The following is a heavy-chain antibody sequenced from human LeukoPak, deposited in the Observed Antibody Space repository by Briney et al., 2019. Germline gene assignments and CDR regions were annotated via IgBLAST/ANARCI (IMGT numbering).Heavy chain of an antibody. CDR3: ARDLTYCSSTSCYPHWLDP. V-gene: IGHV1-46*01. CDR2: INPSGGST. Sequence: ASVKVSCKASGYTFTSYYMHWVRQAPGQGVEWMGIINPSGGSTSYAQKFQGRVTMTRDTSTSTVYMELSSLRSEDTAVYYCARDLTYCSSTSCYPHWLDPRGQGTLVTVSS. J-gene: IGHJ5*02. D-gene: IGHD2-2*01. CDR1: GYTFTSYY.